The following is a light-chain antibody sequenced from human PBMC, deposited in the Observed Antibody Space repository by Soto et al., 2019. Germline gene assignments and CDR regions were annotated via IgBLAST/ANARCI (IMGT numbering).Light chain of an antibody. CDR2: EVS. J-gene: IGLJ2*01. Sequence: QSVLTQPPSASGSPGQSVTISCTGTSSDVGGYNYVSWYQQHPGKAPKLMIYEVSKRPSGVPDRFSGSKSGNTASLTVSGLQAEDEADSYCSSYAGSTVVFGGGTKVTVL. CDR3: SSYAGSTVV. CDR1: SSDVGGYNY. V-gene: IGLV2-8*01.